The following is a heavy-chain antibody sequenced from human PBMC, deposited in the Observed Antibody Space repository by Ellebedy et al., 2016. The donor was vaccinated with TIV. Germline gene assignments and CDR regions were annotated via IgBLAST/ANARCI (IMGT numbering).Heavy chain of an antibody. J-gene: IGHJ4*03. CDR2: IHAVNGNT. CDR3: ARKVITAANIQPTFDY. D-gene: IGHD6-13*01. V-gene: IGHV1-3*01. Sequence: AASVKVSCMASGYTFTSYGISWVRQAPGHRLEWLGRIHAVNGNTKYSQKFHGRVTITRDTSASTAFVELSSLRSEDTAVYFCARKVITAANIQPTFDYWGQGTMVTVSS. CDR1: GYTFTSYG.